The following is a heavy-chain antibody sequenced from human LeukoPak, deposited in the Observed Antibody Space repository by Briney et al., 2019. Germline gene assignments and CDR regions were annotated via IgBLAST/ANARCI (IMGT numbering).Heavy chain of an antibody. J-gene: IGHJ3*02. CDR2: INTNTGNP. D-gene: IGHD3-10*01. CDR3: ASGRITMARRAFDI. CDR1: GYTFTSYA. Sequence: GASVKVSCKASGYTFTSYAMNWVRQAPGQGLEWMGWINTNTGNPTYAQGFTGRFVFSLDTSVSTAYLQISSLKAEDTAVYYCASGRITMARRAFDIWGQGTMVTVSS. V-gene: IGHV7-4-1*02.